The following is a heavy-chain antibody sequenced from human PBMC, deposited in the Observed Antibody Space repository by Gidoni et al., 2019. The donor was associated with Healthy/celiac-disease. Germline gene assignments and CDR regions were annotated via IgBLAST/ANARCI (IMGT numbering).Heavy chain of an antibody. D-gene: IGHD3-22*01. CDR3: AILYSSGYLASFSLEYFDY. J-gene: IGHJ4*02. CDR1: AGSIRSSH. CDR2: VYYSGST. V-gene: IGHV4-59*08. Sequence: QVQLQESGPGLVTPSETMSITWTASAGSIRSSHWSWIRQPPGKGLGWMGYVYYSGSTNYNPSLKSRVTISVDTSKNQSSLKLSSVTAADTAVYYCAILYSSGYLASFSLEYFDYWGQGTLVTVSS.